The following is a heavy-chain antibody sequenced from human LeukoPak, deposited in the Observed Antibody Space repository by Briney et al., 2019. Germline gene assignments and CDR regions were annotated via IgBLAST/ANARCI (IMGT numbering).Heavy chain of an antibody. Sequence: PGGSLRLSCAASGFTFSSYAMAWVRQAPGKGLKWVSSISGSGDSTHYADSVKGRFTISRDNSKNTLYLQMNSLTAEDTAVYYCAKGKYSSGYPYYFDYWGQGALVPVSS. V-gene: IGHV3-23*01. J-gene: IGHJ4*02. CDR3: AKGKYSSGYPYYFDY. CDR1: GFTFSSYA. CDR2: ISGSGDST. D-gene: IGHD3-22*01.